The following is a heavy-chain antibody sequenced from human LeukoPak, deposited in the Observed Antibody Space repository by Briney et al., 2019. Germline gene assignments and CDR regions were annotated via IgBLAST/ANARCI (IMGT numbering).Heavy chain of an antibody. CDR1: GFTFSNAW. Sequence: GGSLRLSCAASGFTFSNAWVSWVRQAPGKGLEWVGRIKSKTDGGTTDYAAPVKGRFTISRDDSKNTLYLQMNSLKTEDTAVYYCTTDSSYRITMVRGVIIKMKDLDYWGQGTLVTVSS. D-gene: IGHD3-10*01. J-gene: IGHJ4*02. CDR3: TTDSSYRITMVRGVIIKMKDLDY. V-gene: IGHV3-15*01. CDR2: IKSKTDGGTT.